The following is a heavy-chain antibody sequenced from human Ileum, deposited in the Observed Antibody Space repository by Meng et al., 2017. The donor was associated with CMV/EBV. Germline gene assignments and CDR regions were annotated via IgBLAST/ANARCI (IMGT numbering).Heavy chain of an antibody. CDR2: INPNNGGT. J-gene: IGHJ4*02. V-gene: IGHV1-2*02. CDR3: ARAGSFDTSGYSLDS. CDR1: GDTFIGYF. Sequence: ASVKVSCKASGDTFIGYFMHWVRQAPGQGPEWMGWINPNNGGTKYAQQFQGRVTMTRDTSISTAYLELSRLRSDDTAVYYCARAGSFDTSGYSLDSWGQGTLVTVSS. D-gene: IGHD3-22*01.